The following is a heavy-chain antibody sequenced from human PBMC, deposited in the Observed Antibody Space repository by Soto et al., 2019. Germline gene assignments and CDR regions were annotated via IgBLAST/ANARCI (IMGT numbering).Heavy chain of an antibody. Sequence: PSVKVSCKASGYTFTSYYINWVRQATGQGLEWMGWMNPNSGNTGYAQKFQGRVTMTRNTSISTAYMELSSLRSEDTAVYYCARPAAAGSIGTELFFFYMYGWGKGTKGTVP. V-gene: IGHV1-8*01. CDR2: MNPNSGNT. D-gene: IGHD6-13*01. CDR3: ARPAAAGSIGTELFFFYMYG. J-gene: IGHJ6*03. CDR1: GYTFTSYY.